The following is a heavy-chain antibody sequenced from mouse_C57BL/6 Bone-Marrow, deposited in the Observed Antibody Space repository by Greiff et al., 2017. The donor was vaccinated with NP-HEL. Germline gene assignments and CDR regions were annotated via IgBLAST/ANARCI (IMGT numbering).Heavy chain of an antibody. CDR2: IDPSDSYT. CDR1: GYTFTSYW. J-gene: IGHJ2*01. V-gene: IGHV1-59*01. D-gene: IGHD2-4*01. CDR3: ARDYDYGGY. Sequence: QVQLQQPGAELVRPGTSVKLSCKASGYTFTSYWMHWVKQRPGQGLEWIGVIDPSDSYTNYNQKFKGKATLTVDTSSSTAYMQLSSLTSEDSAVYYCARDYDYGGYWGQGTTLTVSS.